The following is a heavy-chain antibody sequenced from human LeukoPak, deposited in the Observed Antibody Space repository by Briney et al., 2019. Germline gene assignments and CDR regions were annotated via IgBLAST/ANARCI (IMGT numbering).Heavy chain of an antibody. Sequence: PGGSLRLSCAASGFTFSSYGMHWVRQAPGKGLEWVAVIWYDGSNKYYADSVKGRFTISRDNSKNTLYLQMNSLRAEDTAVYYCARGLMVVRGENFDYWGQGTLVTVSS. CDR2: IWYDGSNK. J-gene: IGHJ4*02. CDR3: ARGLMVVRGENFDY. D-gene: IGHD3-10*01. V-gene: IGHV3-33*01. CDR1: GFTFSSYG.